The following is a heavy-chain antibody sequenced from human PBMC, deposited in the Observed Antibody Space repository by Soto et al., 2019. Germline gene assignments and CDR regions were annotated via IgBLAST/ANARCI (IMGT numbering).Heavy chain of an antibody. V-gene: IGHV1-3*01. CDR1: GYTFTSYA. CDR2: FNAGNGNT. D-gene: IGHD3-3*01. Sequence: ASVKVSCKASGYTFTSYAMHWVRQAPGQRLEWMGWFNAGNGNTKYSQKFQDRVTITRDTSASTAYMELSSLRSEDTAVYYCARSAVTIFGVVIMHQPPDYXGQG. CDR3: ARSAVTIFGVVIMHQPPDY. J-gene: IGHJ4*02.